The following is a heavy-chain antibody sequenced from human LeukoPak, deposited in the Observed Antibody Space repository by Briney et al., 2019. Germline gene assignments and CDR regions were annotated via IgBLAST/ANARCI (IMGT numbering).Heavy chain of an antibody. CDR3: ATSYCSGGSCSEGWFDP. V-gene: IGHV4-39*07. D-gene: IGHD2-15*01. Sequence: PSETLSLTCTVSGGSISSSSYYWGWIRQPPGKGLEWIGSIYYSGSTYYNPSLKSRVTISVDTSKNQFSLKLSSVTAADTAVYYCATSYCSGGSCSEGWFDPWGQGTLVTVSS. J-gene: IGHJ5*02. CDR1: GGSISSSSYY. CDR2: IYYSGST.